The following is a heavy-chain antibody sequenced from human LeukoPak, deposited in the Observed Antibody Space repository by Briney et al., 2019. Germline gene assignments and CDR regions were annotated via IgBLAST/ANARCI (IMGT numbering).Heavy chain of an antibody. CDR1: GFSFSNYE. J-gene: IGHJ4*02. CDR3: SAQYSSSSVVDY. Sequence: GGSLRLSCAASGFSFSNYEMNWVRQAPGKGLEWVSYISSSGSIKYSADAVRGRFTISRDNAKNSLYLQMNSLRAEDTATYYCSAQYSSSSVVDYWGQGTLVTVSS. CDR2: ISSSGSIK. D-gene: IGHD6-6*01. V-gene: IGHV3-48*03.